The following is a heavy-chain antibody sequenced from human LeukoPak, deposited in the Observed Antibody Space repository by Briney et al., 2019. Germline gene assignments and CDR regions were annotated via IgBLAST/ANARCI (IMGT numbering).Heavy chain of an antibody. J-gene: IGHJ4*02. D-gene: IGHD2-15*01. CDR3: ARYSGGPGDPGGFDS. CDR2: IKQDGSEK. V-gene: IGHV3-7*01. CDR1: GFTFSSYW. Sequence: GGSLRLSCAASGFTFSSYWMSWVRQAPGKGLEWVANIKQDGSEKYYVDSVKGRFTISRDNAKNSLYLQMNSLRAEDTAVYYCARYSGGPGDPGGFDSWGQGTLVTVSS.